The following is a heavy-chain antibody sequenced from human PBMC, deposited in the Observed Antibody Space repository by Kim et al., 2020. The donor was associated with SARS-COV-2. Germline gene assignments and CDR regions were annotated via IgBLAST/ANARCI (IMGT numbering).Heavy chain of an antibody. Sequence: RYNPSFEGQVTISADKSINTAYVQWSSLKASDTAIYYCARHRGTSWYFDYWGQGTLVTVSS. J-gene: IGHJ4*02. V-gene: IGHV5-51*01. CDR3: ARHRGTSWYFDY. D-gene: IGHD2-2*01.